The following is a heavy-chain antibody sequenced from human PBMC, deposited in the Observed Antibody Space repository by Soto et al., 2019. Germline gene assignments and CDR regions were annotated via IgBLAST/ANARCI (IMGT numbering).Heavy chain of an antibody. V-gene: IGHV4-31*03. J-gene: IGHJ5*02. CDR1: GGSISSGGYY. D-gene: IGHD3-3*01. Sequence: QVQLQESGPGLVKPSQTLSLTCTVSGGSISSGGYYWSWIRQHPGKGLEWIGYIYYSGSTYYNPSLKSRVTISVDTSKNQFSLKLSSVTAAATAVYYCARGFHTITIFGVAPLGNWFDPWGQGTLVTVSS. CDR2: IYYSGST. CDR3: ARGFHTITIFGVAPLGNWFDP.